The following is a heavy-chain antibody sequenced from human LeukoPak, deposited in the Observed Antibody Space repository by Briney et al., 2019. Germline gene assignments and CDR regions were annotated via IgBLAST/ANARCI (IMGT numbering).Heavy chain of an antibody. J-gene: IGHJ4*02. Sequence: RGSLRLSCVAAGCTFSSYEMEWVRQAPGKGLEWVSYISSSGSTIYYADSVKGRFTISRDNAKNALYLQMNSLRAEDTAVYSCERNGPYYSSVYFDHWGQGTLVTVSS. CDR1: GCTFSSYE. D-gene: IGHD3-22*01. V-gene: IGHV3-48*03. CDR2: ISSSGSTI. CDR3: ERNGPYYSSVYFDH.